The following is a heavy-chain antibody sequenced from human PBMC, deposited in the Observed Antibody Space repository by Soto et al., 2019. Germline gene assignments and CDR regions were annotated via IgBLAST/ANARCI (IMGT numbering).Heavy chain of an antibody. CDR2: ISYDGSNK. D-gene: IGHD2-15*01. Sequence: GGSLRLSCAASGFTFSSYAMHWVRQAPGKGLEWVAVISYDGSNKYYADSVKGRFTISRDNSKNTLYLQMNSLRAEDTAVYYCARESIVVVVAATPRGGRIYGMDVWGQGTTVTVSS. V-gene: IGHV3-30-3*01. CDR1: GFTFSSYA. J-gene: IGHJ6*02. CDR3: ARESIVVVVAATPRGGRIYGMDV.